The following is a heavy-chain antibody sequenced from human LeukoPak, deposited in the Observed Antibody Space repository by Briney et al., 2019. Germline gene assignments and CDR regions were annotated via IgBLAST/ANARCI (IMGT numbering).Heavy chain of an antibody. CDR1: GLTFSSYA. D-gene: IGHD3-3*01. CDR3: AKGGGITIFGVAPNLDY. J-gene: IGHJ4*02. CDR2: ISGSGGST. Sequence: PGGSLRLSCAASGLTFSSYAMSWVRQALGKGLEWVSAISGSGGSTYYADSVKGRYTISRDNSKNTLYLQMNSLRAEDTAVYYCAKGGGITIFGVAPNLDYWGQGTLVTVSS. V-gene: IGHV3-23*01.